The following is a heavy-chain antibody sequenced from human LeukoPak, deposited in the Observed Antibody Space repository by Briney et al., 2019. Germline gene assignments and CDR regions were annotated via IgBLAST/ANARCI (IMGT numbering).Heavy chain of an antibody. V-gene: IGHV1-2*02. Sequence: ASVNVSCKASGYTFTGYYMHWVRQAPGQGLEWMGWINPNSGGTNFAQKFQGRVTMTRDTSISTAYMELSRLRSDDTAVYYCAREYYGRALDPWGQGTLVTVSS. CDR3: AREYYGRALDP. D-gene: IGHD2-21*01. CDR2: INPNSGGT. CDR1: GYTFTGYY. J-gene: IGHJ5*02.